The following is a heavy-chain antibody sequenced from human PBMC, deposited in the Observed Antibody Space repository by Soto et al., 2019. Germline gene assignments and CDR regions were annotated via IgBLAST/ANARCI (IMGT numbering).Heavy chain of an antibody. J-gene: IGHJ4*02. Sequence: KFQGRVTITRDTSASTAYMELSSLRSEDTAVYYCAKDELLLWFGELSGYFDYWGQGTLVTVSS. CDR3: AKDELLLWFGELSGYFDY. V-gene: IGHV1-3*01. D-gene: IGHD3-10*01.